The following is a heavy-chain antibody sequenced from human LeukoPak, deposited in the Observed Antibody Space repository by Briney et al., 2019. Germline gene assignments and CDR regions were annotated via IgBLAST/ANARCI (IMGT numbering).Heavy chain of an antibody. CDR2: ISRSGSTT. D-gene: IGHD1-1*01. CDR1: GFTFSSYE. CDR3: SRDPGSRELDY. J-gene: IGHJ4*02. V-gene: IGHV3-48*03. Sequence: GGSLRLSCAASGFTFSSYEMNWVRQAPGKGLEWVSCISRSGSTTYYAHSVKGRFIISRDNAENSLYLQMNSLRAEDSAVYYCSRDPGSRELDYWGPGTLVTVSS.